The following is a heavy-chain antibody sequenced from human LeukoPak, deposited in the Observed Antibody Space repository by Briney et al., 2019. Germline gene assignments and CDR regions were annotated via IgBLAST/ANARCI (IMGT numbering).Heavy chain of an antibody. CDR3: ARGYCSSTSCYGWDI. D-gene: IGHD2-2*01. Sequence: SETLSLTCTVSGGSVSSGSYYWSWIRQPPGKGLEWIGYIYYSGSTNYNPSLKSRVTISVDTSKNQFSLKLSSVAAADTAVYYCARGYCSSTSCYGWDIWGQGTMVTVSS. CDR1: GGSVSSGSYY. V-gene: IGHV4-61*01. CDR2: IYYSGST. J-gene: IGHJ3*02.